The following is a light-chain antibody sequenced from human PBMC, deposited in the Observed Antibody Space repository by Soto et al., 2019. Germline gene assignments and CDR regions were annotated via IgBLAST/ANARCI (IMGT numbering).Light chain of an antibody. CDR3: QQYQRYPPS. J-gene: IGKJ4*01. Sequence: DIQMTQSPSSLSASVGDRVTITCRASQSITTYLNWYQQKPGKAPKLLIYAASNLQSGVPSRFSGSGSGTDFTLTISSLQPEDIATYCCQQYQRYPPSFGGGTKVEIK. CDR2: AAS. V-gene: IGKV1-39*01. CDR1: QSITTY.